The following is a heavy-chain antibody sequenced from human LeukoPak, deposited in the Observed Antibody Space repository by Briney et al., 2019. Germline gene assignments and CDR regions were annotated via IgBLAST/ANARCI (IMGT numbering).Heavy chain of an antibody. J-gene: IGHJ4*02. D-gene: IGHD4-17*01. CDR1: GFTFSSYE. CDR3: ALAPMTTVTSFDY. CDR2: ISSSGSTI. V-gene: IGHV3-48*03. Sequence: GGSLRLSCAASGFTFSSYEMNWVRQAPGKGLEWVSYISSSGSTIYYADSVKGRFTISRDNAKNSLYLQMNSLRAGDTAVYYCALAPMTTVTSFDYWGQGTLVTVSS.